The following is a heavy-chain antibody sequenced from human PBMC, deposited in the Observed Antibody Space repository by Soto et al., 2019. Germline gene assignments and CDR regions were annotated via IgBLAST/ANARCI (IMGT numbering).Heavy chain of an antibody. J-gene: IGHJ6*02. CDR1: GFTFSSYS. D-gene: IGHD3-3*01. CDR3: ARDREDYDFWSGYRKTTYGMDV. Sequence: PVGSLRLSCAASGFTFSSYSMNWVRQAPGKGLEWVSYISSSSSTIYYADSVKGRFTISRDNAKNSLYLQMNSLRDEDTAVYYCARDREDYDFWSGYRKTTYGMDVWGQGTTVTVSS. CDR2: ISSSSSTI. V-gene: IGHV3-48*02.